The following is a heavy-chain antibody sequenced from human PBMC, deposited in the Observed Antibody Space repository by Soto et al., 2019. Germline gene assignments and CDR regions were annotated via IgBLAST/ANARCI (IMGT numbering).Heavy chain of an antibody. Sequence: EVQLLESGGGLVQPGGSLRLSCAASGFTFSSYAMSWVRQAPGKGLEWVSAISGSGGSTYYADSVKGRFTISRDNSKNTLYLQMNSLRAEDTAVYYCAKSTSRLRYFDWLLRGNYYFDYWGQGTLVTVSS. D-gene: IGHD3-9*01. J-gene: IGHJ4*02. V-gene: IGHV3-23*01. CDR1: GFTFSSYA. CDR2: ISGSGGST. CDR3: AKSTSRLRYFDWLLRGNYYFDY.